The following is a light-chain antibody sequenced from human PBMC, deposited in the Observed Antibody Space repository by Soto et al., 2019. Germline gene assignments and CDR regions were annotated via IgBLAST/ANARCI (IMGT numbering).Light chain of an antibody. J-gene: IGKJ1*01. CDR1: QSVSSSF. Sequence: EIVLTQSPGTLSLSPGERATLSCRASQSVSSSFLAWYPQKPGQAPRLLIYGASSRAPGIPDRFSGSGSGTDFTLTISRLEPEDFAVYYCQQYGTSPWTFGQGTKVEIK. CDR3: QQYGTSPWT. V-gene: IGKV3-20*01. CDR2: GAS.